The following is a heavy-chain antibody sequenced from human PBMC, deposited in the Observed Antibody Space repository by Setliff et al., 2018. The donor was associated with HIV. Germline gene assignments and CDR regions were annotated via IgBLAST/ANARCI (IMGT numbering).Heavy chain of an antibody. J-gene: IGHJ4*02. CDR2: IYYSGST. Sequence: SETLSLTCTVSAGSIRSSAYYWAWIRQPPGKGLEWIGTIYYSGSTYYNPVLKSRATISVDMSKNQFSLRLSSVTAADTAVYYCIIAYSSGWLAPMGFDSWGQGTLVTVSS. CDR3: IIAYSSGWLAPMGFDS. V-gene: IGHV4-39*01. D-gene: IGHD6-19*01. CDR1: AGSIRSSAYY.